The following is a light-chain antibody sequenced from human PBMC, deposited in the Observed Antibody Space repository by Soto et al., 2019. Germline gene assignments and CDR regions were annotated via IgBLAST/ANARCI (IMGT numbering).Light chain of an antibody. Sequence: EIVMTQSPATLSVSPGERATLSCRASQSVSSNLDWYQQKPGQAPRLLIYGASTRATGIPARFSGSGSGTEFTLTISSLQSEDFAVYYCQQYNNWPGTVGPGTKVDIK. CDR1: QSVSSN. V-gene: IGKV3-15*01. J-gene: IGKJ3*01. CDR3: QQYNNWPGT. CDR2: GAS.